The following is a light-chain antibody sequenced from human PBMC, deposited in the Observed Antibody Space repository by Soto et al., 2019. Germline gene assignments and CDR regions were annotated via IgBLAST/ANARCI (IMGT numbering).Light chain of an antibody. J-gene: IGKJ1*01. V-gene: IGKV3-11*01. CDR3: HQRKSWPRT. CDR2: DSS. CDR1: QTVSSR. Sequence: EIVLTQSAATLSSSPGERATLSCRASQTVSSRLAWYQHKPGRAPRLLIYDSSNRATGIPARFSGSGSGTDFTLTISSLEPGDFAVYYCHQRKSWPRTFGQGTKVDIK.